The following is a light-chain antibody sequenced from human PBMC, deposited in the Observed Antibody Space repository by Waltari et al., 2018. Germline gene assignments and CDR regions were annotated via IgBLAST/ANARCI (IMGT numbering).Light chain of an antibody. CDR2: WAS. CDR1: QSVFHTHDKTY. V-gene: IGKV4-1*01. Sequence: DIVMTQSPDSLAVSLGERAVLNCKSSQSVFHTHDKTYLAWYQQKPGQPPKLLIYWASTRESGVPDRFSGSGSGTDFTLAISSLQPEDVAVYYCQQYYSSPNTFGQGTKVEIK. CDR3: QQYYSSPNT. J-gene: IGKJ2*01.